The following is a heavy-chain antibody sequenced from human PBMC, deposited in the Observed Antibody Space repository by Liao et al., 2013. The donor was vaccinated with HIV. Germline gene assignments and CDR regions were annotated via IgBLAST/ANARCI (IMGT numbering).Heavy chain of an antibody. CDR3: ARGGSTRRYGEDYFDY. CDR1: GGSISSSSYY. V-gene: IGHV4-39*07. D-gene: IGHD3-16*02. CDR2: IYYSGST. J-gene: IGHJ4*02. Sequence: QLQLQESGPGLVKPSETLSLTCTVSGGSISSSSYYWGWIRQPPGKGLEWIGSIYYSGSTYYNPSLKSRVTISVDTSKNQFSLKLSSVTAADTAVYYCARGGSTRRYGEDYFDYWGQGTLVTVSS.